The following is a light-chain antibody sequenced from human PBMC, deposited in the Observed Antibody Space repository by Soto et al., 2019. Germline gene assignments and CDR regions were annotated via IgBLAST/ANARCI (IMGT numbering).Light chain of an antibody. V-gene: IGKV3-20*01. CDR3: QQSGSSPQT. CDR1: QSVSSSS. CDR2: GAS. J-gene: IGKJ1*01. Sequence: EIVLTQSPGTLSLSPGERATLSCRASQSVSSSSLGWYQQRPGQAPRLLIYGASSRATGIPDRFSGSGSGTDFTLTISRLEPEDFAVYYCQQSGSSPQTFGQGTKVEIK.